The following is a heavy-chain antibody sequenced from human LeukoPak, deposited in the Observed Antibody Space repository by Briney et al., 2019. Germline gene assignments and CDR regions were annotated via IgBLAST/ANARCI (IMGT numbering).Heavy chain of an antibody. J-gene: IGHJ4*02. CDR3: ARDNVGATPFDY. V-gene: IGHV3-7*05. CDR1: GFTFSYFW. CDR2: INLDGTER. Sequence: PGGSLRLSCAASGFTFSYFWMSWVRQAPGEGLEWVANINLDGTERHYVDSVKGRFTISRDNARKSLYLQMNSLRDEDTAAYYCARDNVGATPFDYWGQGTLVTVSS. D-gene: IGHD1-26*01.